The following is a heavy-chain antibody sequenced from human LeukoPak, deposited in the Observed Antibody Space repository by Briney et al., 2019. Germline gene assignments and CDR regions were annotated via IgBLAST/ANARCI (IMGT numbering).Heavy chain of an antibody. CDR1: GYMFTKLS. J-gene: IGHJ4*02. D-gene: IGHD3-22*01. V-gene: IGHV1-24*01. CDR3: AAELSSGYFDY. CDR2: FNPEEDEK. Sequence: ASVKVSCTVSGYMFTKLSMHWGRQAPGKGREGMGGFNPEEDEKMYAQEFQGRVTMTEDTSTDTAYMELSSLRSEDTAVYYCAAELSSGYFDYWGQGTLVTVSS.